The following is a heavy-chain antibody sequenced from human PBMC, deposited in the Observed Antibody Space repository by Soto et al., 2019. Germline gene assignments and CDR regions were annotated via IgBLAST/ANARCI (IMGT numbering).Heavy chain of an antibody. Sequence: GGSLRLSCAASGFTFSSYAMHWVRQAPGKGLEWVAVISYDGSNKYYADSVKGRFTISRDNSKNTLYLQMNSLRAEDTAVYCCARAEARRHSSGYYLNWGQGTLVTVSS. J-gene: IGHJ4*02. D-gene: IGHD3-22*01. CDR2: ISYDGSNK. CDR1: GFTFSSYA. CDR3: ARAEARRHSSGYYLN. V-gene: IGHV3-30-3*01.